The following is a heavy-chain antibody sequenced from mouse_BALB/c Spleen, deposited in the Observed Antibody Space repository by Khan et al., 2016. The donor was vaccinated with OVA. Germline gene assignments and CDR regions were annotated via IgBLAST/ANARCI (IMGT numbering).Heavy chain of an antibody. D-gene: IGHD1-1*01. V-gene: IGHV1S81*02. CDR3: ARIKKIVATYFDY. J-gene: IGHJ2*01. CDR1: GYTFTSYW. Sequence: QVQLQQPGAELVKAGASVKMSCKASGYTFTSYWMHWVKQRLGQGLEWFAETNPTNGRTYYNEKFKSKATLPVDKSSSTAYLLLSGPTFEDSAVYYCARIKKIVATYFDYWGQGTTLTGSS. CDR2: TNPTNGRT.